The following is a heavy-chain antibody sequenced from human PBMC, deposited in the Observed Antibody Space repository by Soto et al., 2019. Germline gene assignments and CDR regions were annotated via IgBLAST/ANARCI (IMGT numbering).Heavy chain of an antibody. V-gene: IGHV1-18*01. CDR2: ISAYNGNT. D-gene: IGHD3-3*01. CDR3: ARAITIFGVVIAFWFDP. J-gene: IGHJ5*02. CDR1: GYTFTSYG. Sequence: GASVEVSCKASGYTFTSYGISWVRQAPGQGLEWMGWISAYNGNTNYAQKLQGRVTMTTDTSTSTAYMEPRSLRSDDTAVYYCARAITIFGVVIAFWFDPWGQGTLVTVSS.